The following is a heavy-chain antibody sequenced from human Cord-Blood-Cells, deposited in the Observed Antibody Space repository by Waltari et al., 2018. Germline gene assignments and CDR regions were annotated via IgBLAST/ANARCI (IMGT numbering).Heavy chain of an antibody. D-gene: IGHD7-27*01. CDR1: VGTFSSYA. CDR3: ARDLTWFDP. J-gene: IGHJ5*02. V-gene: IGHV1-69*01. Sequence: QVQLVQSGAEMKQPGSSVKVTCKASVGTFSSYALCWVRQAPGEGLEWMVGIIPIFGTATYAQKFQGRVTITADESTSTAYMELNSLRSEDTALYYCARDLTWFDPWGQGTLVTVSS. CDR2: IIPIFGTA.